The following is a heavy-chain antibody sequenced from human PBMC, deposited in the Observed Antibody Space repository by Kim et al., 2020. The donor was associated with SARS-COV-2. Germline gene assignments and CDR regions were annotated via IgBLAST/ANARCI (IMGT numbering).Heavy chain of an antibody. CDR1: GYSFTTSW. V-gene: IGHV5-51*01. Sequence: GASLQISCTGSGYSFTTSWIAWVRQMPGKGLEWMGIIYPGDSDTRYSPSFQGQVTISADKSIGTAYLQWSSLKASDTAMYYCARRGYREFFDYWGQGTLVTVAS. CDR3: ARRGYREFFDY. J-gene: IGHJ4*02. D-gene: IGHD5-18*01. CDR2: IYPGDSDT.